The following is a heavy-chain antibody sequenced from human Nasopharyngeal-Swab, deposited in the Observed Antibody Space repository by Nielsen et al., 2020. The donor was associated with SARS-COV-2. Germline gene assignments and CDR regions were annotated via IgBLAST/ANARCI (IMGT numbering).Heavy chain of an antibody. CDR3: ARAVVWVGAAPSAVWGYFDY. J-gene: IGHJ4*02. CDR2: IYYSGST. D-gene: IGHD2-15*01. Sequence: GQALVGYIYYSGSTYYNPSPTSRVTISVDTSKNQFSLKLSSVTAADTAVYYCARAVVWVGAAPSAVWGYFDYWGQGTLVTVSS. V-gene: IGHV4-30-4*01.